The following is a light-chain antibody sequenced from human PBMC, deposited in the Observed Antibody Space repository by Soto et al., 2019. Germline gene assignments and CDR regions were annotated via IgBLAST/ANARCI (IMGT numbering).Light chain of an antibody. V-gene: IGKV1-5*03. CDR2: KAS. CDR3: QQYNSFPLT. CDR1: QSIRIW. J-gene: IGKJ4*01. Sequence: DIQMTQSPSTLSASVGDRVTITCRASQSIRIWLAWFQQKPAKAPKLLIYKASSLESGVPSRFSGSGSGTEFTLTIRSLQPDDFATYYCQQYNSFPLTFGGGTKVEIK.